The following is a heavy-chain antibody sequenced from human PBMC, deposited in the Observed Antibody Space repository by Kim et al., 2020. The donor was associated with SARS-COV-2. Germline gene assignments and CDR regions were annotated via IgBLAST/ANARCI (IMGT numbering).Heavy chain of an antibody. D-gene: IGHD4-17*01. CDR3: ARGAYGDVSFDY. J-gene: IGHJ4*02. V-gene: IGHV1-18*01. Sequence: YAQNVQGRVTMTTAPSTNTAYMELWSLRSDDTAMYYCARGAYGDVSFDYWGQGTLVTVSS.